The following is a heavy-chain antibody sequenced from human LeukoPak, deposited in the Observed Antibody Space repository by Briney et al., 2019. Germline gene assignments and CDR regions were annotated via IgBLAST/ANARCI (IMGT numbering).Heavy chain of an antibody. CDR3: NLPDY. CDR1: GFTFSSCW. V-gene: IGHV3-49*04. Sequence: PGGSLRLSCAASGFTFSSCWMNWVRQAPGKGLEWVGFIRSIADGGTSEYAASVKGRFTISRDDSKNIAYLQMNSLKTEDTAVYYCNLPDYWGQGTLVTVSS. J-gene: IGHJ4*02. CDR2: IRSIADGGTS.